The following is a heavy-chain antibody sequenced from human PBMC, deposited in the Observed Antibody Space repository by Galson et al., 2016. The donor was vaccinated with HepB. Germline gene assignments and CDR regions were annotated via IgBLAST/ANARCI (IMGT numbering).Heavy chain of an antibody. J-gene: IGHJ4*02. CDR3: ARDSGPLVRGVLDH. D-gene: IGHD3-10*01. CDR2: ISFDGDDE. Sequence: SLRLSCAVSGFTFRNYAMHWVRQAPGKGPEWVAIISFDGDDEKYADSVKGRFMISRDNSKNTVYLQMNSLRGEDTAVYYCARDSGPLVRGVLDHWGQGTLATVSS. CDR1: GFTFRNYA. V-gene: IGHV3-30*04.